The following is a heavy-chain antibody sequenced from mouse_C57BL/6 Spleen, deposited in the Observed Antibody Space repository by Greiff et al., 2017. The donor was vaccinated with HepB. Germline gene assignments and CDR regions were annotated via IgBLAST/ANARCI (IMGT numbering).Heavy chain of an antibody. V-gene: IGHV3-6*01. Sequence: EVQLQESGPGLVKPSQSLSLTCSVTGYSITSGYYWNWIRQFPGNKLEWMGYISYDGSNNYNPSLKNRISITRDTSKNQFFLKLNSVTTEDTATYYCARRIGNYVYYAMDYWGQGTSVTVSS. CDR1: GYSITSGYY. CDR3: ARRIGNYVYYAMDY. D-gene: IGHD2-1*01. J-gene: IGHJ4*01. CDR2: ISYDGSN.